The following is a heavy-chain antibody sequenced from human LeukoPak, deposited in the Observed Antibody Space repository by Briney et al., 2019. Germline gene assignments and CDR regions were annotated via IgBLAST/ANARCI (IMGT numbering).Heavy chain of an antibody. V-gene: IGHV3-53*01. CDR2: IYSGGST. CDR3: ARGFNYGSGSNYYYYMDV. D-gene: IGHD3-10*01. Sequence: SGGSLRLSCAASGFTVSSNYMSWVRQAPGKGLEWVSVIYSGGSTYYADSVKGRFTISRDNSKNTLYLQMNSLGAEDTAVYYCARGFNYGSGSNYYYYMDVWGKGTTVTVSS. J-gene: IGHJ6*03. CDR1: GFTVSSNY.